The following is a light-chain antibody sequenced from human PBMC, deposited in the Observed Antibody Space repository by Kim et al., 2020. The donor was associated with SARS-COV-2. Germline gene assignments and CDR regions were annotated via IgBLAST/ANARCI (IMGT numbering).Light chain of an antibody. J-gene: IGKJ4*01. V-gene: IGKV3-15*01. CDR1: RSVSSN. CDR3: QQYNNWPPGLT. CDR2: GAS. Sequence: PGESTTLSCRTSRSVSSNSAWYQQKPVQAPRLLIYGASTRATGIPARFSGSGSGTEFTLTISSLQSEDFAVYYCQQYNNWPPGLTFGGGTKVDIK.